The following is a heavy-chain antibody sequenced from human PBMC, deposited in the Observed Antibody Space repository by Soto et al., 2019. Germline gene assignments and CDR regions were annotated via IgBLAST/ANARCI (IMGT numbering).Heavy chain of an antibody. CDR2: INPNSGGT. Sequence: ASVKVSCTASGYTFTGYYMHWVRQAPGQGLEWMGWINPNSGGTNYAQKFQGWVTMTRDTSISTAYMELSRLRSDDTAVYYCASSYGSGSYYNGDAFDIWGQGTMVTVSS. J-gene: IGHJ3*02. V-gene: IGHV1-2*04. D-gene: IGHD3-10*01. CDR3: ASSYGSGSYYNGDAFDI. CDR1: GYTFTGYY.